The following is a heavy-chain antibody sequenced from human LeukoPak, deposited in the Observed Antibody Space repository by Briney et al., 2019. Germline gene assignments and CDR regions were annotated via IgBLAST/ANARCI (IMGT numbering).Heavy chain of an antibody. V-gene: IGHV5-51*01. CDR2: IYPGNSDT. CDR3: ARHGTGIVATIGLRYYYYYMDV. J-gene: IGHJ6*03. CDR1: GYNFTIYW. Sequence: GGSLKISCKGSGYNFTIYWIGWVRQMPGKGLEWMGIIYPGNSDTRYSPSFQGQVTISADKSISTAYLQWSSLKASDTAMYYCARHGTGIVATIGLRYYYYYMDVWGTGTTVTVSS. D-gene: IGHD5-12*01.